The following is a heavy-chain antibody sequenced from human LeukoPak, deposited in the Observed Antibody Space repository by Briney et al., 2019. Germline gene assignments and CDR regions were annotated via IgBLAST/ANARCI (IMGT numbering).Heavy chain of an antibody. D-gene: IGHD6-25*01. CDR2: LYSGGST. V-gene: IGHV3-53*01. CDR1: GFTVSSHY. CDR3: AKDRGFGAAAGHSFYFDY. Sequence: PGGSLRLSCAASGFTVSSHYMNWVRQAPGKGLEWVSILYSGGSTYYADSVKGRFTISRDNSKNTLYLQMNSLRAEDTAVYYCAKDRGFGAAAGHSFYFDYWGQGTLVTVPS. J-gene: IGHJ4*02.